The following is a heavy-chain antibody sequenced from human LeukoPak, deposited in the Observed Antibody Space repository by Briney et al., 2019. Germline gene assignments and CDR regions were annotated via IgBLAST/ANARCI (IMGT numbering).Heavy chain of an antibody. CDR1: GFIFDDHG. V-gene: IGHV3-20*04. CDR3: AALSRTYFDWFELVY. Sequence: GGSLRLSCAASGFIFDDHGMSWVRQAAGKGLEWVSGINWNGGSTDYADSVKGRFTISRDNAKNSLYLQMNSLRAEDTAVYYCAALSRTYFDWFELVYWGQGTLVTVSS. D-gene: IGHD3-9*01. CDR2: INWNGGST. J-gene: IGHJ4*02.